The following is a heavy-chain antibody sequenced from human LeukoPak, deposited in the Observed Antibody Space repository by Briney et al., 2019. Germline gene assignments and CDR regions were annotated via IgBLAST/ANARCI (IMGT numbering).Heavy chain of an antibody. CDR2: IYYSGSS. Sequence: SQTLSLTCTVSGGSISGYHWSWIRQPPGKGLEWLGYIYYSGSSNYNPSLKSRVTMSADTSKNQFSLKLSSVTAADTAVYYCARVPRSYYYYYYMDVWGKGTTVTVSS. J-gene: IGHJ6*03. CDR3: ARVPRSYYYYYYMDV. V-gene: IGHV4-59*01. CDR1: GGSISGYH.